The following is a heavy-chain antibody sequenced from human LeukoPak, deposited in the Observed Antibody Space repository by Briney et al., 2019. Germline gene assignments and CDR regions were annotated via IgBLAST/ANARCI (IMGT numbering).Heavy chain of an antibody. CDR1: GFNFRSFG. CDR3: AHLVWEYVGGLDV. D-gene: IGHD1-26*01. CDR2: IYTNGRT. V-gene: IGHV3-23*05. Sequence: GGSLRLSCAGSGFNFRSFGMNWVRQAPGKGLEWVSGIYTNGRTRYADAVEGRFTISRYNSKNTLYLQMHSLRVEDTAVYYCAHLVWEYVGGLDVWGQGTTVTVSS. J-gene: IGHJ6*02.